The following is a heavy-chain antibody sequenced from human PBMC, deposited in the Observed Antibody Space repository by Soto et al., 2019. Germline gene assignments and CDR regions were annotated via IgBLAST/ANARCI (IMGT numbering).Heavy chain of an antibody. D-gene: IGHD3-9*01. CDR2: IYHSGST. CDR1: GYSISSGYY. V-gene: IGHV4-38-2*01. J-gene: IGHJ4*02. Sequence: PSETLSLTCAVSGYSISSGYYWGWIRQPPGKGLEWIGSIYHSGSTYYNPSLKSRVTISVDTSKNQFSLKLSSVTAADTAVYYCARYDILTGYLFGLDYWGQGTLVTVPS. CDR3: ARYDILTGYLFGLDY.